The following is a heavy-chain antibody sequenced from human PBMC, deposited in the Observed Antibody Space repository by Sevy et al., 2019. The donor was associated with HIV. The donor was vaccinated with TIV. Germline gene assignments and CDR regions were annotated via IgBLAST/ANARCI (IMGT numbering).Heavy chain of an antibody. D-gene: IGHD3-9*01. J-gene: IGHJ5*02. CDR3: PHPFLTRGLNWLDP. V-gene: IGHV2-5*01. CDR2: IYWNDDK. Sequence: SGPTLVKPTQTLTLTCTFSGFSLSTSGVGVGWIRQSPGKALDWLALIYWNDDKRYSPSLKSRLNIIKDTSKNQVVLKLTNWDPGAQAKYYFPHPFLTRGLNWLDPWGQGTRVTVS. CDR1: GFSLSTSGVG.